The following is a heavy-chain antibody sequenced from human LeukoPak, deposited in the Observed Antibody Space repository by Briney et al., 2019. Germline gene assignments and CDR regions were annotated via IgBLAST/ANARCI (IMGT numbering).Heavy chain of an antibody. D-gene: IGHD1-1*01. V-gene: IGHV3-30*18. CDR2: ISYDGSNK. CDR3: ANARTAGTGDAFDI. Sequence: PGGSLRLSCAASGFTFSSYGMHWVRQAPGKGLEWVAVISYDGSNKYYADSVKGRFTISRDNSKNTLYLQMNSLRAEDTAVYYCANARTAGTGDAFDIWGQGTTVTVSS. CDR1: GFTFSSYG. J-gene: IGHJ3*02.